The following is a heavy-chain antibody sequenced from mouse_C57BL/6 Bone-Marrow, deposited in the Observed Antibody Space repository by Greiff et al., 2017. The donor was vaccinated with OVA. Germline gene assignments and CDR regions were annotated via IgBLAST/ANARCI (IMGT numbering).Heavy chain of an antibody. Sequence: EVKLVESGGGLVKPGGSLKLSCAASGFTFSSYAMSWVRQTPEKRLEWVATIIDGGSYTYYHDNVKGRFTITRDNAKNNLYLQMCHLKSEDTAMYYCARDGTTVVARRFAYWGKGTLVTVSA. J-gene: IGHJ3*01. CDR3: ARDGTTVVARRFAY. V-gene: IGHV5-4*01. CDR1: GFTFSSYA. CDR2: IIDGGSYT. D-gene: IGHD1-1*01.